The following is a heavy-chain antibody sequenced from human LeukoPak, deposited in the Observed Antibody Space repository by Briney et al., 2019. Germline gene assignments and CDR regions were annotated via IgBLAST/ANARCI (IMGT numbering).Heavy chain of an antibody. V-gene: IGHV3-23*01. CDR2: ISGSGDRT. CDR1: GFTFNIYA. CDR3: ARHGVRDGSTYFDY. Sequence: PGGSLRLSCAASGFTFNIYAMTWVRQAPGKGLEWVSGISGSGDRTYYVDSVKGRFTISRDNSRNTLYLQLNSLRAEDTALYYCARHGVRDGSTYFDYWGQGTLVTVSS. D-gene: IGHD5-24*01. J-gene: IGHJ4*02.